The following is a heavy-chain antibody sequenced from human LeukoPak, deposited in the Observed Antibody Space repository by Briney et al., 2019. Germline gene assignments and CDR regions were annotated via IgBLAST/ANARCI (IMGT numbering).Heavy chain of an antibody. V-gene: IGHV3-23*01. Sequence: GGSLRLSCAPSGFNFNSYAMIWVRQAPGKGLEWVSAISGIGGSTYYAASVKGRFTISRDNSKNTLYLQMNSLRAEDTAVYYCATWGYCSSTSCYRNGMDVWGQGTTVTVSS. CDR2: ISGIGGST. D-gene: IGHD2-2*01. CDR3: ATWGYCSSTSCYRNGMDV. J-gene: IGHJ6*02. CDR1: GFNFNSYA.